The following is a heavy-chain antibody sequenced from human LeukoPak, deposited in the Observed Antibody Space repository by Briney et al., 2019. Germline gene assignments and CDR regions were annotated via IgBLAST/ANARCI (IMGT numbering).Heavy chain of an antibody. D-gene: IGHD4-17*01. V-gene: IGHV3-64D*09. Sequence: GGSLRLSCSASGFTFSSYAMHWVRQAPGKGLEYVSAISINGGSTYYADSVKGRFSISRDNSKHTLYLQMSSLRTEDTDVYYCVPPSVTTIDYWGQGTLVTVSS. CDR2: ISINGGST. J-gene: IGHJ4*02. CDR3: VPPSVTTIDY. CDR1: GFTFSSYA.